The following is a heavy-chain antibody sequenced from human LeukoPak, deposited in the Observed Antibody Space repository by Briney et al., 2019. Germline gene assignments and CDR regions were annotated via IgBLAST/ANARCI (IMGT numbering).Heavy chain of an antibody. CDR2: ISWDGGST. D-gene: IGHD3-16*02. CDR3: AGSYRDYYGMDV. Sequence: PGGSLRLSCAASGFTFDDYTMPWVRQAPGKGLEWVSLISWDGGSTYYADSVKGRFTISRDNSKSSLYLQMNSLRTEDTALYYCAGSYRDYYGMDVWGQGTTVTVSS. J-gene: IGHJ6*02. CDR1: GFTFDDYT. V-gene: IGHV3-43*01.